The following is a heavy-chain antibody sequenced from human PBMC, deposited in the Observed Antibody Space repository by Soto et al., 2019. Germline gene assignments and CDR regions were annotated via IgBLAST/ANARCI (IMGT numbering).Heavy chain of an antibody. D-gene: IGHD3-16*01. CDR1: GGFLSESY. J-gene: IGHJ5*02. CDR3: VRIRYQLPSSVLWLDP. V-gene: IGHV4-34*01. Sequence: SETLSLTCAVYGGFLSESYWTWIRQPPGKGLEWIGEINHVGGTNYNPSLKSRVTMPVDTSQNQFSLRLISVTAADTAMYFCVRIRYQLPSSVLWLDPWGQGTPVTVSS. CDR2: INHVGGT.